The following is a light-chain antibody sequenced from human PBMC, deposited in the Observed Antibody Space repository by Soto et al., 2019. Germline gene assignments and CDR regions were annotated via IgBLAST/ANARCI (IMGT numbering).Light chain of an antibody. Sequence: DIQMTQSPSSLSAFVGDRVTITYRASQTISNYLNWYQQRPGKAPKLLIYLASSLQSGVPSRFGGSGSGTDFTLTISSLQPEDAATYYCQQSYGPPITFGQGTRLESK. CDR3: QQSYGPPIT. V-gene: IGKV1-39*01. CDR2: LAS. CDR1: QTISNY. J-gene: IGKJ5*01.